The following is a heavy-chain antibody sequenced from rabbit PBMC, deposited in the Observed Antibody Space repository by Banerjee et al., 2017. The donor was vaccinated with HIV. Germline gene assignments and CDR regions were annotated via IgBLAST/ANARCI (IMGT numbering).Heavy chain of an antibody. CDR3: ARETSGYHGYLDL. CDR2: INTSSGNT. J-gene: IGHJ6*01. CDR1: GFSFSNKYV. V-gene: IGHV1S45*01. Sequence: QEQLEESGGDLDKPEGSLTLTCTASGFSFSNKYVMCWVRQAPGKGLEWIACINTSSGNTVYASWAKGRFTISKSSSTTVTLQMTSLTVADTATYFCARETSGYHGYLDLWGQGTLATVS. D-gene: IGHD7-1*01.